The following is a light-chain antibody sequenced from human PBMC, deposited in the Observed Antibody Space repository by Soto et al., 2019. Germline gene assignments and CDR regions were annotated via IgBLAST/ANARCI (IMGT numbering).Light chain of an antibody. V-gene: IGLV1-40*01. Sequence: SVLTQPPSVSRAPGQRVTIFCTGSSSNIGAGYDVQWYQQLPGTAPKLLMYGNSNRPSGVPDRFSGSKSGTSASLAITGLQAEDEADYYCQSYDSSLTALYVFGIGTKVTVL. CDR3: QSYDSSLTALYV. CDR2: GNS. CDR1: SSNIGAGYD. J-gene: IGLJ1*01.